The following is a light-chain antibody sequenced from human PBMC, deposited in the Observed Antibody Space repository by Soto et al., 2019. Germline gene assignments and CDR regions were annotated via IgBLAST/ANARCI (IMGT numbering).Light chain of an antibody. J-gene: IGKJ2*01. CDR1: QSVSSSY. V-gene: IGKV3-20*01. CDR3: QQYGSSPYT. CDR2: GAS. Sequence: EIVLTQSPGTLSLSPGERATLCCRASQSVSSSYLAWYQQKPGQAPMLLIYGASSRATGIPDRFSGSGSGTDFTLTIRRLEPEDFAVYYCQQYGSSPYTFGQGTKVDI.